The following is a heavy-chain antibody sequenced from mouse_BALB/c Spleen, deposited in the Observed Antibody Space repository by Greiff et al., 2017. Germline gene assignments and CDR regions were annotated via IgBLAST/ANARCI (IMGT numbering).Heavy chain of an antibody. Sequence: EVQLVESGGGLVKPGGSLKLSCAASGFAFSSYDMSWVRQTPEKRLEWVAYISSGGGSTYYPDTVKGRFTISRDNAKNTLYLQMSSLKSEDTAMYYCARHGAGKAMDDWGQGTAVTVSS. CDR3: ARHGAGKAMDD. CDR1: GFAFSSYD. D-gene: IGHD3-3*01. V-gene: IGHV5-12-1*01. J-gene: IGHJ4*01. CDR2: ISSGGGST.